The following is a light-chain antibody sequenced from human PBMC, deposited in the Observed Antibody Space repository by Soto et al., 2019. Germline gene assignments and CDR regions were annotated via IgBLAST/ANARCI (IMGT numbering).Light chain of an antibody. CDR2: GAS. CDR3: QQYNNWPGT. J-gene: IGKJ1*01. V-gene: IGKV3-15*01. Sequence: EIVRTQSPATLSVSPGESATLSCRASQSVSSNLAWYQQKPGQAPRLLIYGASTRATGIPARFSGSGSGTEFTLTISSLQSEDFAVYYCQQYNNWPGTFGQGTKVDIK. CDR1: QSVSSN.